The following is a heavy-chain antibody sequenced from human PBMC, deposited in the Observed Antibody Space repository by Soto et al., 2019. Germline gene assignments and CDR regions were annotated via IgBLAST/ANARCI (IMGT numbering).Heavy chain of an antibody. CDR3: ANDLLTGILADYKTYYSVDV. CDR2: INAGNAET. CDR1: GYSFSRYI. J-gene: IGHJ6*02. Sequence: QAQLVQSGAEMRKRGASVKISCKASGYSFSRYIIHWVRQAPGHSLEWMGWINAGNAETKYSQPLQGRLTITRDTSANTAYMELSRLRSDDTAVYYCANDLLTGILADYKTYYSVDVWGQGTTVTV. D-gene: IGHD3-9*01. V-gene: IGHV1-3*01.